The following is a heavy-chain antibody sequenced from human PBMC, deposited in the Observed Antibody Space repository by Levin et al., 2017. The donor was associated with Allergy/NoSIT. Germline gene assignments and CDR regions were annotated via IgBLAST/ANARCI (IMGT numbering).Heavy chain of an antibody. J-gene: IGHJ4*02. Sequence: SGPTLVKPTQTLTLTCTFSGFSLITSGVGVGWIRQPPGKALEWLALVYWDDDKRYSPSLKSRLTITKDTSENQVVLTMTNMDPVDTATYYCAHSSRSKSGWNKLYYFDYWGQGTLVTVSS. CDR3: AHSSRSKSGWNKLYYFDY. D-gene: IGHD1/OR15-1a*01. CDR1: GFSLITSGVG. V-gene: IGHV2-5*02. CDR2: VYWDDDK.